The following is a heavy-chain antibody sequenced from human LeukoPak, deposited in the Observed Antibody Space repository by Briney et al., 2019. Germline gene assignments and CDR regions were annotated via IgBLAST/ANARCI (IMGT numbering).Heavy chain of an antibody. CDR1: GFTFRSYV. D-gene: IGHD2-2*01. CDR2: ISGSGSST. Sequence: GGSLRLSCAASGFTFRSYVLTWVRQAPGKGLEWVSGISGSGSSTFYADSVRGRSTISRDNSKNTLYLQMNSLRAEDTAVYYCAKDQYCTSTSCYVGYWGQGTLVTVSS. CDR3: AKDQYCTSTSCYVGY. V-gene: IGHV3-23*01. J-gene: IGHJ4*02.